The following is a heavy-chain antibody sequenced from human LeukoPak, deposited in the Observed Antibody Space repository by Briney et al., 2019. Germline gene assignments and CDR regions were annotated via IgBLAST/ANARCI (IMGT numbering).Heavy chain of an antibody. J-gene: IGHJ4*02. CDR3: ARGPPACSTNCYGYLDY. D-gene: IGHD2-2*01. V-gene: IGHV3-64*01. Sequence: GGSLRLSCAASGFTFSTYAMHWVRQAPGKGLEYVSAISTNGGSTYYANSVKGRFTISRDNSKNTLYLQMNSLRAEDTAVYYCARGPPACSTNCYGYLDYWGQGTLVTVSS. CDR2: ISTNGGST. CDR1: GFTFSTYA.